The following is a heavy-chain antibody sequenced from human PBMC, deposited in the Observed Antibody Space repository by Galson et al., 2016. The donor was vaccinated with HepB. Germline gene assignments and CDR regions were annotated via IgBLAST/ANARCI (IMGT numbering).Heavy chain of an antibody. CDR3: AMNYYDYIWGSYPL. CDR1: GGSFSSFY. J-gene: IGHJ3*01. Sequence: SETLSLTCAVSGGSFSSFYWAWIRQPPGKGLEWIGEINPSGGTYSHSPLKSRITLSIDTSKSQFSLNLTSVTAADTAVYYCAMNYYDYIWGSYPLWGQGTMVTVSS. V-gene: IGHV4-34*01. D-gene: IGHD3-16*02. CDR2: INPSGGT.